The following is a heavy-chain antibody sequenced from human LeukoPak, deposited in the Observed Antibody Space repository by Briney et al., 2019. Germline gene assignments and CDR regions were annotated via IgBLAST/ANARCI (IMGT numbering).Heavy chain of an antibody. Sequence: SETLSLTCAVYGGSFSGYYWSWIRQPPGKGLEWIGEINHSGSTNYNPSLKSRVTISVDTSKNQFSLKLSSVTAADTAVYYCASSHYDILTGYHPRFDYWGQGTLVTVSS. CDR2: INHSGST. J-gene: IGHJ4*02. V-gene: IGHV4-34*01. D-gene: IGHD3-9*01. CDR3: ASSHYDILTGYHPRFDY. CDR1: GGSFSGYY.